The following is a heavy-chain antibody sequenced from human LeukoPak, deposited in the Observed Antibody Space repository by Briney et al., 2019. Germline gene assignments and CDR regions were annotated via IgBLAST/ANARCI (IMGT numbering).Heavy chain of an antibody. J-gene: IGHJ4*02. V-gene: IGHV4-59*01. Sequence: PSETLSLTCTVSGGSISSYYWSWIRQPPGKGLEWIGYIYYSGSTNYNPSLKSRVTISVDTSKSQFSLKLSSVTAADTAVYYCASTPRYCSGGSCYRRPPYYFDYWGQGTLVTVSS. CDR3: ASTPRYCSGGSCYRRPPYYFDY. D-gene: IGHD2-15*01. CDR1: GGSISSYY. CDR2: IYYSGST.